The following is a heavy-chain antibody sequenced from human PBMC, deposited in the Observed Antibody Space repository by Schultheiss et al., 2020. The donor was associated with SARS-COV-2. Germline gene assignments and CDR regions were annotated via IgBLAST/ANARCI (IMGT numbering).Heavy chain of an antibody. V-gene: IGHV3-30*03. D-gene: IGHD3-9*01. CDR3: ARASTLSYDILASGGMDV. J-gene: IGHJ6*02. CDR2: ISYDGSNK. CDR1: GFTFSSYD. Sequence: GGSLRLSCAASGFTFSSYDMHWVRQAPGKGLEWVADISYDGSNKYCADCVKGRFTISRDNSRNTLYLQMNSLRAEDTAVYYCARASTLSYDILASGGMDVWGQGTTVTVSS.